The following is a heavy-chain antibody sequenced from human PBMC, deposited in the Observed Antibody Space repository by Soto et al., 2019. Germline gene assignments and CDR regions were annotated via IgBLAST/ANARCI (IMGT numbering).Heavy chain of an antibody. CDR2: MNPNSGNA. V-gene: IGHV1-8*01. J-gene: IGHJ4*02. CDR1: GYTFTSYD. Sequence: QVQLVQSGAEVTKPGASVKVSCKASGYTFTSYDINWVRQATGQRPEWMGWMNPNSGNAGYAEKFQGRVTMTRDTSISTAYMELSGLTSADTAVYYGARHTAMVPGEFWGQGTLVTVS. CDR3: ARHTAMVPGEF. D-gene: IGHD5-18*01.